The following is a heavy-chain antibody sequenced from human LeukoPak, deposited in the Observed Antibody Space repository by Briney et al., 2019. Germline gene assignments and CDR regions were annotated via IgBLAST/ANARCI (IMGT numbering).Heavy chain of an antibody. CDR2: IIPILGIA. D-gene: IGHD3-10*01. CDR3: AAPYGSGSYLSGMDV. J-gene: IGHJ6*02. Sequence: ASVKVSCKASGGTFSSYAIIWVRQAPGQGLEWMGRIIPILGIANYAQKFQGRVTITADKSTSTAYMELSSLRSEDTAVYYCAAPYGSGSYLSGMDVWGQGTTVTVSS. CDR1: GGTFSSYA. V-gene: IGHV1-69*04.